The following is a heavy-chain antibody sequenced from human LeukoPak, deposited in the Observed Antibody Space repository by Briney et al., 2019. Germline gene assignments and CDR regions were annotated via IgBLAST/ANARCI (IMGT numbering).Heavy chain of an antibody. J-gene: IGHJ4*02. D-gene: IGHD5-18*01. V-gene: IGHV1-46*01. CDR3: ALNTAMVLYFDY. CDR2: INPSGGST. CDR1: GYTFTSYY. Sequence: ASVKVSCKASGYTFTSYYMHWVRQAPGQGLEWMGIINPSGGSTSYAQKFQGRVTMTRDTSTSTVYMELSSLRSEDTVVYYCALNTAMVLYFDYWGQGTLVTVSS.